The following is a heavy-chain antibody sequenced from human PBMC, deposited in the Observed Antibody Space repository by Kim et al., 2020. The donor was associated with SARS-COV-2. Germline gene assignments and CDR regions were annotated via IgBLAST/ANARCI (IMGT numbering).Heavy chain of an antibody. J-gene: IGHJ4*02. V-gene: IGHV4-59*01. D-gene: IGHD6-19*01. CDR3: ARDIAVAGHFDY. Sequence: NYHPSLKSRVTISVDTSKNQFSLKLSSVTAADTAVYYCARDIAVAGHFDYWGQGTLVTVSS.